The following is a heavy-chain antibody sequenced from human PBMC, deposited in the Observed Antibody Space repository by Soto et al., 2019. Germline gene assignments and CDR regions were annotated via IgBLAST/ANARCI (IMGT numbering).Heavy chain of an antibody. D-gene: IGHD6-19*01. CDR1: GFTFSSYG. V-gene: IGHV3-33*01. CDR2: IWYDGSNK. J-gene: IGHJ4*02. Sequence: GSLRLSCAASGFTFSSYGMHWVRQAPGKGLEWVAVIWYDGSNKYYADSVKGRFTISRDNSKNTLYLQMNSLRAEDTAVYYCARDMFQRPPTSPVAGTLGYWGQGTLVTVSS. CDR3: ARDMFQRPPTSPVAGTLGY.